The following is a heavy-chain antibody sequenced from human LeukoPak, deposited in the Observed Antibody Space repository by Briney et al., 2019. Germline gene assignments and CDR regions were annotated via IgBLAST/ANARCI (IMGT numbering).Heavy chain of an antibody. CDR1: GGSFSGYY. Sequence: SETLSLTCAVYGGSFSGYYWSWIRQPPGKGLEWIGEINHSGSTSYNPSLKSRVTISVDTSKNQFSLKLSSVTAADTAVYYRARVGSDRYGEENKNWFDPWGQGTLVTVSS. D-gene: IGHD4-17*01. CDR2: INHSGST. J-gene: IGHJ5*02. CDR3: ARVGSDRYGEENKNWFDP. V-gene: IGHV4-34*01.